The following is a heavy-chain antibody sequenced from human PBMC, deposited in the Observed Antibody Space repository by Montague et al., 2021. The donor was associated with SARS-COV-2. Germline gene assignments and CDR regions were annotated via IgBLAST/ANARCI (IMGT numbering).Heavy chain of an antibody. V-gene: IGHV4-39*07. Sequence: SETLSLTCTVSGGSISSSSYYWGWIRQPPGKGLEWIGSIYYSGSTYYNPSLKSRVTISVDTSKNQFSLKLSSVTAVDTAVYYCARVGRQQLVRLSGMDVWGQGTTVPVSS. CDR2: IYYSGST. J-gene: IGHJ6*02. CDR3: ARVGRQQLVRLSGMDV. D-gene: IGHD6-13*01. CDR1: GGSISSSSYY.